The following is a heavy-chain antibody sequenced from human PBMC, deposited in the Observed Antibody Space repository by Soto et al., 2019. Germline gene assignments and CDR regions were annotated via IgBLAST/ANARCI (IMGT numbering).Heavy chain of an antibody. CDR1: GYSFTGYY. CDR2: ISPNGGGT. V-gene: IGHV1-2*04. CDR3: ARSGTGTTATGYGMEV. Sequence: ASVKVSCKASGYSFTGYYIHWVRQAPGQGLEWMGWISPNGGGTNYAQKFQGWVTVTRDTSISTAYMELSRLRPDDTAVYYCARSGTGTTATGYGMEVWGQGTTVTVSS. D-gene: IGHD1-1*01. J-gene: IGHJ6*02.